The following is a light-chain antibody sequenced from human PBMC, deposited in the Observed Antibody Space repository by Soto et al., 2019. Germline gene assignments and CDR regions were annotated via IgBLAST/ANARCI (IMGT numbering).Light chain of an antibody. V-gene: IGKV4-1*01. J-gene: IGKJ4*01. CDR3: QQYYTTLT. CDR1: QSVLYNSDNKNY. Sequence: DIVMTQSPDSLAVSLGERATINCKSSQSVLYNSDNKNYLAWYQQKPGQPPKLLIYWASTRDSGVPDRFSGSGSGADFTLTIGSLQAEDVAVYYCQQYYTTLTFGGGTKLEIK. CDR2: WAS.